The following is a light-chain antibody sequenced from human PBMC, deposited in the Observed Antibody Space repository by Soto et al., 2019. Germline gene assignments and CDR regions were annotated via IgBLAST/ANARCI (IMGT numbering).Light chain of an antibody. CDR1: QSVSSY. CDR2: DAS. Sequence: EIVLTQSPATLSLTPGERATLSCRASQSVSSYLAWYQQKPGQAPRRLIYDASNRATGIPARFSGSGSGTDFNLNISSLEPEDFAVFYCQQLSNWPPLTFGGGTKVEIK. CDR3: QQLSNWPPLT. J-gene: IGKJ4*01. V-gene: IGKV3-11*01.